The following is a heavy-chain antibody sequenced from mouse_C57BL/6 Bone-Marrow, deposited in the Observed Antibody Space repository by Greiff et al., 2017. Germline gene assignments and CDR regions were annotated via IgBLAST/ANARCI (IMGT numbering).Heavy chain of an antibody. V-gene: IGHV1-81*01. J-gene: IGHJ3*01. CDR1: GYTFTSYG. CDR2: IYPRSGNT. D-gene: IGHD2-4*01. Sequence: VKLMESGAELARPGASVKLSCKASGYTFTSYGLSWVKQRTGQGLEWIGEIYPRSGNTYYNEKFKGKATLTADKSSSTAYMELRSLTSEDSAVYFCARYDYDGAYWGQGTLVTVSA. CDR3: ARYDYDGAY.